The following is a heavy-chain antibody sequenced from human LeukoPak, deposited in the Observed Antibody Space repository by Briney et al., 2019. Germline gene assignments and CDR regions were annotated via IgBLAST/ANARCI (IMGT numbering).Heavy chain of an antibody. D-gene: IGHD2-2*02. CDR2: IYTSGST. CDR1: GGSISSYY. Sequence: SDTLFLTCTVTGGSISSYYRSWLRQPPGKGLEWIGYIYTSGSTNYNPSLKSRVTISVDTSKNQFSLKLSSVTAADTAVYYCAGAAAILGFDPWGQGTLVTVSS. J-gene: IGHJ5*02. V-gene: IGHV4-4*09. CDR3: AGAAAILGFDP.